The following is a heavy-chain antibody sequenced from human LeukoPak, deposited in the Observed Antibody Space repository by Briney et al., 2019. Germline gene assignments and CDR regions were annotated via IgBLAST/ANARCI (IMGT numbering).Heavy chain of an antibody. V-gene: IGHV3-23*01. D-gene: IGHD3-10*01. CDR3: ARETYYYGSGPQAEYFQH. CDR1: GFTFSSYA. CDR2: ISGSGGST. J-gene: IGHJ1*01. Sequence: GGSLRLSCAASGFTFSSYAMSWVRQAPGKGLDWVSGISGSGGSTHYADSVKGRFTISRDNAKNSLYLQMNSLRAEDTAVYYCARETYYYGSGPQAEYFQHWGQGTLVTVSS.